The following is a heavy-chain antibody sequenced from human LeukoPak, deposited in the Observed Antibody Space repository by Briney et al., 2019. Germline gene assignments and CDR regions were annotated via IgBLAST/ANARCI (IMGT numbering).Heavy chain of an antibody. Sequence: GGSLRLSCTASGFTFGDYAMSWVRQAPGKGLEWVGFIRSKACGGTTEYAASVKGRFTISRDDSKSIAYLQMNSLKTEDTAVYYCTRPGGPNTIFGVVTHWGQGTLVTVSS. D-gene: IGHD3-3*01. J-gene: IGHJ4*02. CDR2: IRSKACGGTT. CDR1: GFTFGDYA. V-gene: IGHV3-49*04. CDR3: TRPGGPNTIFGVVTH.